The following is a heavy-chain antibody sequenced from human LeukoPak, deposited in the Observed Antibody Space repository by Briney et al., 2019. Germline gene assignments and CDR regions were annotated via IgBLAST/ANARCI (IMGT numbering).Heavy chain of an antibody. CDR2: ISSSSSYI. D-gene: IGHD3-10*02. CDR1: GFTFNKYT. V-gene: IGHV3-21*01. Sequence: GGSLRLSCAASGFTFNKYTMNWVRQAPGKGLEWVSFISSSSSYIYYVDSLKGRFTISRDNAKNSLYLQMNSLRAEDTAVYYCARGTMFPYYFDYWGQGTLVTVSS. CDR3: ARGTMFPYYFDY. J-gene: IGHJ4*02.